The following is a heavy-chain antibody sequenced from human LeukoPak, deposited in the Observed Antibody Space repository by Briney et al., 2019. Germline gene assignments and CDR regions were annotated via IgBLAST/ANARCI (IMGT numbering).Heavy chain of an antibody. V-gene: IGHV4-39*07. CDR1: GGSISSSSYY. Sequence: PSETLSLTCTVSGGSISSSSYYWGWIRQPPRKGLEWIGSIHYSGSTYYNPSLKSRVTISVDTSKNQFSLKLSSVTAADTAVYYCARDGSWIQNSFDIWGQGTMVTVSS. D-gene: IGHD5-18*01. J-gene: IGHJ3*02. CDR3: ARDGSWIQNSFDI. CDR2: IHYSGST.